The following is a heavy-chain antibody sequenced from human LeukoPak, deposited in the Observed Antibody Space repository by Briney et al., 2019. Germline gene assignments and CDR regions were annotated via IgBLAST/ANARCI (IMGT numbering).Heavy chain of an antibody. Sequence: PSETLSLTCTVSGGSISSYYWSWIRQPPGKGLEWIGYIYYSGSTNYNPSLKSRVTISVDTSKNQFSLKLSSVTAADTAVYYCARDRGDFWSGYPADYFEYWGQGTLVTVSS. J-gene: IGHJ4*02. V-gene: IGHV4-59*01. D-gene: IGHD3-3*01. CDR1: GGSISSYY. CDR3: ARDRGDFWSGYPADYFEY. CDR2: IYYSGST.